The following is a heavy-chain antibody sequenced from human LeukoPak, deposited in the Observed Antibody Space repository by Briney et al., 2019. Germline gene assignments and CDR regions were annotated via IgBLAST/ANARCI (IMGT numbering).Heavy chain of an antibody. CDR2: ISTTGST. V-gene: IGHV4-61*02. D-gene: IGHD3-22*01. J-gene: IGHJ3*02. Sequence: PSETLSLTCTVSGGSISSGIYYWSWIRRPAGKGLEWIGRISTTGSTNYNPSLQSRVSISVDTSKNQFSLKLSSVTAADTAVYYCARDYPYYYDSSGYYRVDAFDIWGQGTMVTVSS. CDR3: ARDYPYYYDSSGYYRVDAFDI. CDR1: GGSISSGIYY.